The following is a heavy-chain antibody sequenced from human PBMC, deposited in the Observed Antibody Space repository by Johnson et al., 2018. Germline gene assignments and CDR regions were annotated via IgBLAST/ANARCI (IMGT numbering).Heavy chain of an antibody. J-gene: IGHJ3*02. D-gene: IGHD3-22*01. V-gene: IGHV3-33*01. CDR3: TRTYYYDSSGYYIPDAFDI. Sequence: VQLVETGGGVVQPGRSLRLSCTASGFTFSSYGMHWVRQAPGKGLEWLAVIWYDGNNTYYADFVKGRFTISRDNSKNTLYLQMISLIAGDTAVYYCTRTYYYDSSGYYIPDAFDIWGQGTMVTVSS. CDR1: GFTFSSYG. CDR2: IWYDGNNT.